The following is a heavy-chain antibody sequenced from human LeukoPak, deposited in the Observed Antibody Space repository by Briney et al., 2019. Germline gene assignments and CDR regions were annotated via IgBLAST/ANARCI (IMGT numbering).Heavy chain of an antibody. D-gene: IGHD3-22*01. CDR2: IYASGST. V-gene: IGHV4-4*07. CDR3: AGMSNYYDTSGYYQSLDY. J-gene: IGHJ4*02. CDR1: GGSISNYY. Sequence: PSETLSLTCTVSGGSISNYYWSWIRQPAGKGLEWIGRIYASGSTNYNPSLQSRVTISVDRSKNQFSLKLSSVTAADTAVYYCAGMSNYYDTSGYYQSLDYWGQGTLVTVSS.